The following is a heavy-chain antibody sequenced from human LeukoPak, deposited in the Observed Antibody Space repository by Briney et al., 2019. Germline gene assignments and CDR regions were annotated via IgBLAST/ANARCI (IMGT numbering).Heavy chain of an antibody. Sequence: GASVKVSCKASGYTFTSYGISWVRQAPGQGLEWMGWISAYNGNTNYAQKLQGRVTMTTDTSTSTAYMELRSLRSDDTAVYYCAREGSLDSYGTETWFDPWGQGTLVTVSS. V-gene: IGHV1-18*01. CDR1: GYTFTSYG. D-gene: IGHD5-18*01. J-gene: IGHJ5*02. CDR2: ISAYNGNT. CDR3: AREGSLDSYGTETWFDP.